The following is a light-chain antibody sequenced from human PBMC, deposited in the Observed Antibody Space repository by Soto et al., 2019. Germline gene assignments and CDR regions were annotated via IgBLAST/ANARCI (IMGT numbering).Light chain of an antibody. CDR2: DAS. V-gene: IGKV3-15*01. CDR3: QQYNNWPLT. Sequence: EILMTQSPATLSVSPGERATLYCRASHRVNTYLAWYQQRLGQAPRLLIYDASTRATGIPARFSGSGSGTEFTLTISSLQSEDFAVYYCQQYNNWPLTFGGGTKVDIK. CDR1: HRVNTY. J-gene: IGKJ4*01.